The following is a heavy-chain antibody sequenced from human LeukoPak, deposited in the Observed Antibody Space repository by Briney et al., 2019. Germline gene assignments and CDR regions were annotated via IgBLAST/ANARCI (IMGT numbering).Heavy chain of an antibody. CDR3: AREDSTVTTTFDY. J-gene: IGHJ4*02. V-gene: IGHV3-21*01. Sequence: PGGSLRLSCAASGFTFSSYSMNWVRQAPGKGLEWVSSISSSSYIYYADSVKGRFTISRDNAKNSLYLQMNSLRAEDTAVYYCAREDSTVTTTFDYWGQGTLVTVSS. CDR1: GFTFSSYS. CDR2: ISSSSYI. D-gene: IGHD4-17*01.